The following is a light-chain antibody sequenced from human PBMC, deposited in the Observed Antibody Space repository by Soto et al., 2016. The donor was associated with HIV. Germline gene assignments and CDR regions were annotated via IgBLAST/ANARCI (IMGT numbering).Light chain of an antibody. CDR3: NSRDNSDNVV. CDR2: NEN. J-gene: IGLJ2*01. CDR1: SLGVHY. V-gene: IGLV3-19*01. Sequence: SSELTQDPTVSVALGQTVRITCRGDSLGVHYALWYQQKPGQAPILVLYNENNRPSGIPDRFSGSISGDTATLTITRTQAEDEADYYCNSRDNSDNVVFGGGTRLTVL.